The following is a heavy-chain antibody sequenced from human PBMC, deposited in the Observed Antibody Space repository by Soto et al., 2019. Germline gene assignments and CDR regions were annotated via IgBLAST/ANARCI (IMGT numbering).Heavy chain of an antibody. D-gene: IGHD6-19*01. CDR2: MSAYNGNT. CDR1: GYTFTGYY. V-gene: IGHV1-18*04. Sequence: ASVKVSCKASGYTFTGYYMHWVRQAPGQGLEWMGWMSAYNGNTNYAQKLQGRVTMTTDTSTSTAYMELRSLRSDDTAVYYCARDRPYSSGCFDYWGHGTLVTVSS. CDR3: ARDRPYSSGCFDY. J-gene: IGHJ4*01.